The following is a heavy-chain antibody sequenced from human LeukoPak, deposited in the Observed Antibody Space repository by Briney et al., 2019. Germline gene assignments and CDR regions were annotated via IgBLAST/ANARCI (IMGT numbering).Heavy chain of an antibody. J-gene: IGHJ4*02. CDR2: VSTYDGNR. Sequence: ASVKVSCKPSGYTFTNYGISWVRQAPGERPEWMGWVSTYDGNRNYAQKFQGRVSMTVDTSTGTAYMELRSLTFDDTAIYYCARDRRRYTTTSYGYTYWGQGSLVTVSS. V-gene: IGHV1-18*01. CDR1: GYTFTNYG. D-gene: IGHD3-16*02. CDR3: ARDRRRYTTTSYGYTY.